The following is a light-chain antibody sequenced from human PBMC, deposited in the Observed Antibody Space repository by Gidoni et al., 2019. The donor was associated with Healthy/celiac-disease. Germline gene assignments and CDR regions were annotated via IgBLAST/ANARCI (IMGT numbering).Light chain of an antibody. Sequence: EIVMTQYPATLSVSPGERATLSCRAMQSVSSNLACYQQKPGQAPSLLIYGASTRATGIPARFSGSGSGKEFTLTISSRQSEDFAVYYCQQHNNWPPITFGQGTRLEIK. CDR3: QQHNNWPPIT. CDR2: GAS. V-gene: IGKV3-15*01. CDR1: QSVSSN. J-gene: IGKJ5*01.